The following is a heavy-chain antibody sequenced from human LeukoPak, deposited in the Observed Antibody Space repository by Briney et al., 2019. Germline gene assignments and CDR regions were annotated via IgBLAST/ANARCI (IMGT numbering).Heavy chain of an antibody. CDR1: GYTFTSYY. D-gene: IGHD3-22*01. V-gene: IGHV1-46*01. CDR3: ARDRVVVIGRYYYYYMDV. J-gene: IGHJ6*03. CDR2: INPSGGST. Sequence: GASVKVSCKASGYTFTSYYMHWVRQAPGQGLEWMGIINPSGGSTSYAQKFKGRVTMTRDMSTSTAYMELSSLRSEDMAVYYCARDRVVVIGRYYYYYMDVWGKGTTVTVSS.